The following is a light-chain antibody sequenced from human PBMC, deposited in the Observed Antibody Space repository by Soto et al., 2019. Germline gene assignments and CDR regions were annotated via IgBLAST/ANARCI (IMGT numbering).Light chain of an antibody. Sequence: DIQMTQSPSSLSASLGDRVTITCRASQTISSWLAWYQQKPGKAPKLLIYKASTLKSGVPSRFSGSGSGTEFTLTISSLQPDGFATYYCQHYNSYSEAFGQGTMVDIK. V-gene: IGKV1-5*03. CDR2: KAS. J-gene: IGKJ1*01. CDR1: QTISSW. CDR3: QHYNSYSEA.